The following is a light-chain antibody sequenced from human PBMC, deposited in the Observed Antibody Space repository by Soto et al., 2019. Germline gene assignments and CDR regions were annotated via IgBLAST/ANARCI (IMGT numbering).Light chain of an antibody. J-gene: IGKJ2*01. CDR1: QSVNSY. Sequence: EIVLTQSPATLSLSPGERATLSCRASQSVNSYLAWYQQKPGQAPRLLIYDASNRATGIPARFSGSGSETDFTLTSSSLDPEDFAVYYCQQRANWPYTFGQGTKLEIK. CDR2: DAS. V-gene: IGKV3-11*01. CDR3: QQRANWPYT.